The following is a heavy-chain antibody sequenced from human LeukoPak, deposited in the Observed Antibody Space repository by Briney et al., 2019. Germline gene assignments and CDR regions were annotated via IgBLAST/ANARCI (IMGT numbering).Heavy chain of an antibody. CDR1: GVTSNTFA. Sequence: GGSLRLSCAVSGVTSNTFALSRGGQAPGKGLEWVSGISGSSGTTNYADSVKGRFTISRDNSKNTLFLQMNSLRAEDTAVYYLAKEPRGRSRSLHYWGQGSQVTVSS. CDR2: ISGSSGTT. CDR3: AKEPRGRSRSLHY. V-gene: IGHV3-23*01. J-gene: IGHJ4*02. D-gene: IGHD1-26*01.